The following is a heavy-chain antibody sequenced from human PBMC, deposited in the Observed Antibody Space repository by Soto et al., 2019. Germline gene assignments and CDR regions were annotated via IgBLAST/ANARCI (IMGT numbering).Heavy chain of an antibody. V-gene: IGHV3-21*05. CDR2: ISSSSSYT. J-gene: IGHJ6*02. Sequence: GGSLRLSCAASGFTFSSYSMNWVRQAPGKGLEWVSYISSSSSYTNYADSVKGRFTISRDNAKNSLYLQMNSLRAEDTAVYYCARDRSSSSESSFYYYYYGMDVWGQGTTVTVSS. CDR3: ARDRSSSSESSFYYYYYGMDV. D-gene: IGHD6-6*01. CDR1: GFTFSSYS.